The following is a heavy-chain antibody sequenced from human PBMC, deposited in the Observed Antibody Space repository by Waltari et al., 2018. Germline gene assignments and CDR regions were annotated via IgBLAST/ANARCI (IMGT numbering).Heavy chain of an antibody. Sequence: QEQLLQSGAEVKKPGASVTVSCETSEDISPAYWIHCWRPPPGHGPEWMGRMYPKTGVVNYAQQFQGRVTMTRDTSSRTAYMDLDRLRSDDTAVYYCAKLGGLYASGWPDSTNYMAVWGKGTTVTVSS. CDR3: AKLGGLYASGWPDSTNYMAV. CDR1: EDISPAYW. V-gene: IGHV1-2*06. D-gene: IGHD6-19*01. CDR2: MYPKTGVV. J-gene: IGHJ6*03.